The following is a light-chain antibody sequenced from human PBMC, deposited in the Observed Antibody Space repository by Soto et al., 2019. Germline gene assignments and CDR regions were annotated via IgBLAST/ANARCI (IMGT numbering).Light chain of an antibody. J-gene: IGLJ1*01. CDR2: EVS. CDR1: SSDVGAYNY. Sequence: QSVLTQPPSASGSPGQSVTISCTGTSSDVGAYNYVSWFQHPPGKAPKLIIYEVSKRPSGVPDRFSGSKSDNTASLTVSGLQAEDEADYYCSSYAGSNILYVFGTGTKVTVL. CDR3: SSYAGSNILYV. V-gene: IGLV2-8*01.